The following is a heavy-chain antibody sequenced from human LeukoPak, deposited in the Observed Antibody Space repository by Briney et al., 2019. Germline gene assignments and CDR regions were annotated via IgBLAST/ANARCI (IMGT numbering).Heavy chain of an antibody. CDR1: GFTFSSYA. Sequence: GGSLRLSCIASGFTFSSYAMTWARQAPGKGLEWVSSIFSDSGTSYGDSVKGRFTISRDNSKNTVFLQMDSLRAEDTAIFYCGRDPNGNYVGAFELWSRGTLVTVSS. V-gene: IGHV3-23*05. CDR3: GRDPNGNYVGAFEL. D-gene: IGHD4-11*01. CDR2: IFSDSGT. J-gene: IGHJ3*01.